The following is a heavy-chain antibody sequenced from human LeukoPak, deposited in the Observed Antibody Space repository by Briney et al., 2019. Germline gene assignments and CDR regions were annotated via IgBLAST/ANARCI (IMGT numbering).Heavy chain of an antibody. V-gene: IGHV4-31*03. CDR3: ARIAYDALDSYYYGMDV. CDR2: ITYSGNT. Sequence: SETLSLTCTVSGGSISSGGYYWIWIRQHPGKGLEWIGYITYSGNTYYYPALNSRVTVSLDTSKTQFSLKLSSVTAADTAVYYCARIAYDALDSYYYGMDVWGHGTTVTVSS. D-gene: IGHD3-3*01. J-gene: IGHJ6*02. CDR1: GGSISSGGYY.